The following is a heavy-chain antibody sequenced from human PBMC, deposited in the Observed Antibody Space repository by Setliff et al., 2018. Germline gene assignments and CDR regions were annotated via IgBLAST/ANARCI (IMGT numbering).Heavy chain of an antibody. Sequence: ASVKVSCKASGGTFSSYAITWVRQAPGQGLEWMGGIIPIFGTAKYAQKFQGRVTITADQSTRTAYMELSSLRSEDTAVYYCARLYIVVVVAATPAWFDPWGQGTLVTVSS. CDR2: IIPIFGTA. CDR1: GGTFSSYA. V-gene: IGHV1-69*13. CDR3: ARLYIVVVVAATPAWFDP. J-gene: IGHJ5*02. D-gene: IGHD2-15*01.